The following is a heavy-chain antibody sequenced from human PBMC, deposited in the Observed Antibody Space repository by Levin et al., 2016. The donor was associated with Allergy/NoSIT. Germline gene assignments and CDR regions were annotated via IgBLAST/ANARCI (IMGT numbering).Heavy chain of an antibody. D-gene: IGHD1-26*01. CDR1: GFTFSNYG. Sequence: GGSLRLSCAASGFTFSNYGMHWVRQAPHKGLEWVAVIWYDGSNKYYVDSVKGRHTVSRDNSKNTLFLQMTSLRAEDTALYYCAKDSGSYYPELDFDHWGQGTLVTVSS. CDR3: AKDSGSYYPELDFDH. J-gene: IGHJ4*02. V-gene: IGHV3-33*06. CDR2: IWYDGSNK.